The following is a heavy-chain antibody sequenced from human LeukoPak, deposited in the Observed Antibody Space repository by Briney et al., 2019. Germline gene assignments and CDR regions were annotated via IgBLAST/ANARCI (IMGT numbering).Heavy chain of an antibody. CDR1: GGTFSSYA. D-gene: IGHD3-10*01. CDR2: IIPIFGTA. V-gene: IGHV1-69*13. Sequence: ASVRVSCKASGGTFSSYAISWVRQAPGQGLEWMGGIIPIFGTANYAQKFQGRVTITADESTSTAYMELSSLRSEDTAVYYCARGHITMVRGVIPWFDPWGQGTLVTVSS. CDR3: ARGHITMVRGVIPWFDP. J-gene: IGHJ5*02.